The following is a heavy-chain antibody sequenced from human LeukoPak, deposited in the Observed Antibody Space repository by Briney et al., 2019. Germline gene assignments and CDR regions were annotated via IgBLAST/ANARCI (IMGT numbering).Heavy chain of an antibody. D-gene: IGHD5-24*01. Sequence: SETLSLTCTVSGYSISSGYYWGWIRQPPGKGLEWIGTIYYSGSTYYNPSLKSRVTISVDSSKNQFSLRLSSVTAADTAVYYCARESLTWLQSRTSWFDPWGQGTLVTVSS. J-gene: IGHJ5*02. CDR1: GYSISSGYY. V-gene: IGHV4-38-2*02. CDR2: IYYSGST. CDR3: ARESLTWLQSRTSWFDP.